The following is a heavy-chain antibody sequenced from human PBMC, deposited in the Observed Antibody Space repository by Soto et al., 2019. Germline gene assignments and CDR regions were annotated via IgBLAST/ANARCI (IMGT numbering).Heavy chain of an antibody. Sequence: ASVKVSCKASGYTFTSYDINWVRQATGQGLEWMGWMNPNSGNTGYAQKFQGRVTMTRNTSISTAYMELSSLRSEDTAVYYCARMDDRDNWNDLRAPYAFDIWGQGTVVTVSS. D-gene: IGHD1-1*01. J-gene: IGHJ3*02. CDR2: MNPNSGNT. CDR3: ARMDDRDNWNDLRAPYAFDI. CDR1: GYTFTSYD. V-gene: IGHV1-8*01.